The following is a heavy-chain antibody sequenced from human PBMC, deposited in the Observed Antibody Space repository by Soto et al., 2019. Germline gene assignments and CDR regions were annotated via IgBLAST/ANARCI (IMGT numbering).Heavy chain of an antibody. CDR1: GFTFSSYG. CDR2: IWYDGSNK. Sequence: GGSLRLSCAASGFTFSSYGMHWVRQAPGKGLEWVAVIWYDGSNKYYADSVKGRFTISRDNSKNTLYLQMNSLRAEDTAVYYCARDRRRGSSGYHQGFDYWGQGTLVTVSS. D-gene: IGHD3-22*01. J-gene: IGHJ4*02. V-gene: IGHV3-33*01. CDR3: ARDRRRGSSGYHQGFDY.